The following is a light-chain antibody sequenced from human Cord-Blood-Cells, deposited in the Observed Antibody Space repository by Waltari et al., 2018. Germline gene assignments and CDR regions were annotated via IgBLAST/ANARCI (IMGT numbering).Light chain of an antibody. CDR1: SSDVGGYNY. CDR2: DVS. V-gene: IGLV2-14*01. Sequence: QPALTHPASVSGSPGPSFTIPCTGTSSDVGGYNYVPWYQQHPGKAPKLMIYDVSNRPSGVSNRFSGSKSGNTASLTISGLQAEDEADYYCSSYTSSSTLVVFGGGTKLTVL. CDR3: SSYTSSSTLVV. J-gene: IGLJ2*01.